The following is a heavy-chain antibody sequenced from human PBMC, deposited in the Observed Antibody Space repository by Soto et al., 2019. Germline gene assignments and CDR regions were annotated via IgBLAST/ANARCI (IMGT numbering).Heavy chain of an antibody. CDR3: VKDWTGDTCPCMDV. V-gene: IGHV3-23*01. Sequence: EVQLLESGGGLVQPGGSLRLSCAASGFTFNNYAMTWVRQAPGKGLEWVSSISGSDGSTYYAGSVKGRLTISRNNSKNALYLQMSSLRAEDTAVYYCVKDWTGDTCPCMDVWGQGTTVTVSS. CDR1: GFTFNNYA. D-gene: IGHD2-8*02. CDR2: ISGSDGST. J-gene: IGHJ6*01.